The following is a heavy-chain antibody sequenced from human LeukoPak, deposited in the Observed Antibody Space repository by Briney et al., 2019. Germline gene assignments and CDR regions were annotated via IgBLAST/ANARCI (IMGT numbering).Heavy chain of an antibody. V-gene: IGHV3-30-3*01. CDR3: ARGYSYGNWFDP. J-gene: IGHJ5*02. CDR1: GVTFSSYA. CDR2: ISYDGSNK. Sequence: GGSLRLSCRASGVTFSSYAMHWVRQAPGKGLEWVAVISYDGSNKYYADSVKGRFTISRDNSKNTLYLQMNSLRAEDTAVYYCARGYSYGNWFDPWGQGTLVTVS. D-gene: IGHD5-18*01.